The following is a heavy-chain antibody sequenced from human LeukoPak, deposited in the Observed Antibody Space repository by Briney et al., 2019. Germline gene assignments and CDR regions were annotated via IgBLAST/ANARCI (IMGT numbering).Heavy chain of an antibody. D-gene: IGHD3-22*01. CDR2: ISGSGGST. Sequence: PGGSLRLSCAASGFTFSSYAMSWVRQAPGKGLEWVSAISGSGGSTYYADSVKGRFTISRDNSKNTLYLQMNSLRAEDTAVYYCAKDTDPVLMIVVVMDAFDIWGQGTMVTVSS. V-gene: IGHV3-23*01. J-gene: IGHJ3*02. CDR1: GFTFSSYA. CDR3: AKDTDPVLMIVVVMDAFDI.